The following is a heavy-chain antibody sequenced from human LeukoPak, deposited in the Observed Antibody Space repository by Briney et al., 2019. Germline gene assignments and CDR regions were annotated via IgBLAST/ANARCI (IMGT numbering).Heavy chain of an antibody. CDR2: VDPEDGET. J-gene: IGHJ4*02. V-gene: IGHV1-69-2*01. D-gene: IGHD3-10*01. CDR3: ATDSTVRGPIPRGYFDY. CDR1: GYTFTDYY. Sequence: ATVKISCKVSGYTFTDYYMHWVQQAPGKGLEWMGLVDPEDGETIYAEKFQGRVTITADTSTDTAYMELSSLSSEDTAVYYCATDSTVRGPIPRGYFDYWGQGTLVTVSS.